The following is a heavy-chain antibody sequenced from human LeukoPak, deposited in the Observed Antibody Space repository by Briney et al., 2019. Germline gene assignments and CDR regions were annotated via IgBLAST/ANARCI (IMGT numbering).Heavy chain of an antibody. D-gene: IGHD6-19*01. Sequence: GGSLRLSCAASGFTFSSYGMHWVRQAPGKGLEWQAHTWNDGGNKYYADSVKGRFAISRDNSKNTLYLQMNSLRAEDTAVYYCARDRYTSGWYRGIDYWGQGALVTVSS. V-gene: IGHV3-33*01. CDR2: TWNDGGNK. CDR1: GFTFSSYG. J-gene: IGHJ4*02. CDR3: ARDRYTSGWYRGIDY.